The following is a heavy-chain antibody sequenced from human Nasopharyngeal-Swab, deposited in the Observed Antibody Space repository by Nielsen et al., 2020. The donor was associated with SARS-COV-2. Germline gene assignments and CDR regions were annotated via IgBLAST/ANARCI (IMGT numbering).Heavy chain of an antibody. D-gene: IGHD6-13*01. Sequence: GGSLRLSCAASGFTFSAHYMDWVRQAPGKGLGWVGRSRNNANNYTTEYAASVKGRFTISRDDSKNSLYLQMSSLRTEDTALYYCARDLSSIWTSGLGVWGQGTTVIVSS. CDR3: ARDLSSIWTSGLGV. J-gene: IGHJ6*02. CDR2: SRNNANNYTT. CDR1: GFTFSAHY. V-gene: IGHV3-72*01.